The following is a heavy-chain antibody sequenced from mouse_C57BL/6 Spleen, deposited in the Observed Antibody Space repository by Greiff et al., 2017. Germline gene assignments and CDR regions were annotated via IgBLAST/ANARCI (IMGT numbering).Heavy chain of an antibody. D-gene: IGHD2-5*01. J-gene: IGHJ2*01. CDR3: TKGAYYSNYFDY. V-gene: IGHV1-15*01. Sequence: VQLQQSGAELVRPGASVTLSCKASGYTFTDYEMHWVKQTPVHGLEWIGAIDPETGGTASNQKFKGKAILTADKSSSTAYMELRSLTSEDSAVYYCTKGAYYSNYFDYWGQGTTLTVSS. CDR2: IDPETGGT. CDR1: GYTFTDYE.